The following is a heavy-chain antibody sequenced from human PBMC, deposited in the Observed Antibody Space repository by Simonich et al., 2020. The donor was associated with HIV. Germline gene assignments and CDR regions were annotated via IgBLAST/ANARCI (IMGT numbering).Heavy chain of an antibody. Sequence: QVQLQQWGAGLLKPSETLSLTCAVYGGSFSGYYWSWIRQPPGRGLEWIGENNHSGSTHYNPSLKSRVTISVDTSKNQFSLKLSSVTAADTAVYYCARGNAFDIWGQGTMVTVSS. CDR2: NNHSGST. CDR1: GGSFSGYY. V-gene: IGHV4-34*01. J-gene: IGHJ3*02. CDR3: ARGNAFDI.